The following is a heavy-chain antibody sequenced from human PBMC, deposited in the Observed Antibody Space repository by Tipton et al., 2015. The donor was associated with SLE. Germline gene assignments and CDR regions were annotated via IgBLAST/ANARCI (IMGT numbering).Heavy chain of an antibody. CDR1: GFTFSSYT. CDR2: VRHSGST. J-gene: IGHJ5*02. V-gene: IGHV4-34*01. CDR3: ASGSWAEDDFWSGPINWFDP. Sequence: QLVQSGGGVVQPGGSLRLSCTASGFTFSSYTMSWVRQAPGKGLEWIGEVRHSGSTNYNPSLKSRVTISVDTSKKQFSLKVNSVTAADTAVYYCASGSWAEDDFWSGPINWFDPWGQGTLVTVSS. D-gene: IGHD3-3*01.